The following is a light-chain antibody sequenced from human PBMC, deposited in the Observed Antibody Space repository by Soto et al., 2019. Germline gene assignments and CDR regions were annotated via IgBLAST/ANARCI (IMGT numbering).Light chain of an antibody. CDR1: SSDVGAHNY. J-gene: IGLJ1*01. CDR2: DVN. V-gene: IGLV2-8*01. CDR3: SSYAGGNNFV. Sequence: QSALTQPPSASGSPGQSLTISCTGTSSDVGAHNYVSWYQQNPGKAPKLMLYDVNKRPSGVPDRFSGSKSGNTASLTVSGLQAEDEADYYCSSYAGGNNFVFGTGTKVTVL.